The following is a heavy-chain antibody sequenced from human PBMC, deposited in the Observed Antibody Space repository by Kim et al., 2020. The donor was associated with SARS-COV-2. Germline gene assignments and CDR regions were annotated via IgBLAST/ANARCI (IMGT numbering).Heavy chain of an antibody. D-gene: IGHD6-13*01. V-gene: IGHV3-33*01. Sequence: GSNKYYADSAKGRFTMSRDNSKTTLYRQMNSLGAEDMAVYYCARDGPGIWGQGTLVTVSS. CDR3: ARDGPGI. CDR2: GSNK. J-gene: IGHJ4*02.